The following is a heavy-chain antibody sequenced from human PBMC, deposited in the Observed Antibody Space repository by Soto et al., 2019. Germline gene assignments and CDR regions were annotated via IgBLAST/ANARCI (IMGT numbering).Heavy chain of an antibody. CDR1: GYTFTSYY. CDR2: INPSGGST. V-gene: IGHV1-46*03. Sequence: ASVKVSCKASGYTFTSYYMHWVRQAPGQGLEWMGIINPSGGSTSYAQKFQGRVTMTRDTSTSTVYMELSSLRSEDTAVYYCARGGERVGIVVVPAATGYYYDMDVWG. CDR3: ARGGERVGIVVVPAATGYYYDMDV. D-gene: IGHD2-2*03. J-gene: IGHJ6*03.